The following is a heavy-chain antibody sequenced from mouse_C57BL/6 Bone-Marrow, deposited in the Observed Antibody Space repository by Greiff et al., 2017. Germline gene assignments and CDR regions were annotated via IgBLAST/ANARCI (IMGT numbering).Heavy chain of an antibody. V-gene: IGHV1-63*01. CDR3: ARLTGTFFYY. J-gene: IGHJ2*01. CDR1: GYTFTNYW. D-gene: IGHD4-1*01. CDR2: IYPGGGYT. Sequence: VQLQQSGAELVRPGTSVKMSCKASGYTFTNYWIGWAKQRPGHGLEWIGDIYPGGGYTNYNEKFKGKATLTADKSSSTAYMQFSSLTSEDSAIYYCARLTGTFFYYWGQGTTLTVSS.